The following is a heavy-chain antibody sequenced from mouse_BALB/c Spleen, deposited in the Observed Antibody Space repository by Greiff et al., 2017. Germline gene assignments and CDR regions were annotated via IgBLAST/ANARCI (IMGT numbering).Heavy chain of an antibody. CDR3: AGYGYDDGAWFAY. CDR2: INPYNDGT. V-gene: IGHV1-14*01. Sequence: EVQLQESGPELVKPGASVKMSCKASGYTFTSYVMHWVKQKPGQGLEWIGYINPYNDGTKYNEKFKGKATLTSDKSSSTAYMELSSLTSEDSAVYYCAGYGYDDGAWFAYWGQGTLVTVSA. J-gene: IGHJ3*01. CDR1: GYTFTSYV. D-gene: IGHD2-2*01.